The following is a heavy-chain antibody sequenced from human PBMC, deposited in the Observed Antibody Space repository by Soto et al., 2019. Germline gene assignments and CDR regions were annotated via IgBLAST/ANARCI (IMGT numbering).Heavy chain of an antibody. Sequence: SVKVSCKASGFTFTSSAVRWVRQARGQRLEWIGWIVVGSGNTNYAQKFQERVTITRDMSTSTAYMELSSLRSEDTAVYYCAADFLEWLDYYGMDVWGQGTTVTVSS. CDR1: GFTFTSSA. CDR3: AADFLEWLDYYGMDV. D-gene: IGHD3-3*01. V-gene: IGHV1-58*01. CDR2: IVVGSGNT. J-gene: IGHJ6*02.